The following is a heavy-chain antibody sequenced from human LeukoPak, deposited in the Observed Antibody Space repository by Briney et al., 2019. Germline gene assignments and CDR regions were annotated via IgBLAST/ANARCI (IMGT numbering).Heavy chain of an antibody. D-gene: IGHD3-9*01. CDR3: ASNSGDSLTGLPSYYYYYMDV. V-gene: IGHV3-48*01. Sequence: GGSLRLSCAASGFTFSSYSMNWVRQAPGKGLEWVSYISSGSSTIYYADSVKGRFTISRDNAKNSLYLQMNSLRAEDTAVYYCASNSGDSLTGLPSYYYYYMDVWGKGTTVTVSS. CDR2: ISSGSSTI. J-gene: IGHJ6*03. CDR1: GFTFSSYS.